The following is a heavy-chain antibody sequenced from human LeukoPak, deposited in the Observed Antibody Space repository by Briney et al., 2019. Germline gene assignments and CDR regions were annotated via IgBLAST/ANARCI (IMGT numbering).Heavy chain of an antibody. Sequence: SETLSLTCTVSGGSISSYYWSWLREPAGKGLEWIGRIYPSGSPKYNPSLKSRVTMSVDTSKNQFSLKLSSVTAADTAVYYCARELYCGGDCYAFDIWGQGTMVTVSS. CDR1: GGSISSYY. D-gene: IGHD2-21*02. CDR2: IYPSGSP. V-gene: IGHV4-4*07. CDR3: ARELYCGGDCYAFDI. J-gene: IGHJ3*02.